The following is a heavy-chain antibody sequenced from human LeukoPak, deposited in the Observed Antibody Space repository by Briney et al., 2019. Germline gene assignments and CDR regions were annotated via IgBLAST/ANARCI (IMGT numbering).Heavy chain of an antibody. D-gene: IGHD6-13*01. CDR2: IYPSGSA. J-gene: IGHJ2*01. Sequence: PSETLSLTCTVSGGSISSYYWSWIRQPAGRGLEWIGRIYPSGSADYNPSLKSRVTMSVDTSKNQFSLKLSSVTAADTAVFYCARTDAIAAAGTHWYFDLWGRGTLVTVSS. CDR1: GGSISSYY. V-gene: IGHV4-4*07. CDR3: ARTDAIAAAGTHWYFDL.